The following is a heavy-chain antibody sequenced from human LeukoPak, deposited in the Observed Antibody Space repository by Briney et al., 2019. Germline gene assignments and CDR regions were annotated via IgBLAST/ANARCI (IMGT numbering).Heavy chain of an antibody. CDR2: IIPIFGTA. D-gene: IGHD1-26*01. V-gene: IGHV1-69*01. J-gene: IGHJ3*02. Sequence: APVKVSCKASGGTFSSYAISWVRQAPGQGLEWMRGIIPIFGTANYAQKFQGRVTITADESTSTAYMELSSLRSEDTAVYYCARPSGSYDPYAAFDIWGQGTMVTVSS. CDR1: GGTFSSYA. CDR3: ARPSGSYDPYAAFDI.